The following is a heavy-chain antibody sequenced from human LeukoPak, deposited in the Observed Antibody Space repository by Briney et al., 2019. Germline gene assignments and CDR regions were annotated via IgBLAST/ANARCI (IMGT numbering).Heavy chain of an antibody. Sequence: SETLSLTCAVYGGSFSGYYWSWIRQPPGKGLEWIGEINHSGSTNYNPSLKSRVTISVDTSKNQFSLKLSSVTAADTAVYYCARGRGGAAAGALHYYGMDVWGQDTTVTVSS. J-gene: IGHJ6*02. D-gene: IGHD6-13*01. CDR3: ARGRGGAAAGALHYYGMDV. V-gene: IGHV4-34*01. CDR2: INHSGST. CDR1: GGSFSGYY.